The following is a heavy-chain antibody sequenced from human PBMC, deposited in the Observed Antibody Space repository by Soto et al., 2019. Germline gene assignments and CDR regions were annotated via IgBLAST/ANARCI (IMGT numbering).Heavy chain of an antibody. CDR1: GFTFSSYS. Sequence: EVQLVESGGGLAQPGGSLRLSCVASGFTFSSYSINWIRQAPGKGPEWVSWIRPGGNSVEYTVSVQGRFTFSRDNAENSLYLPMNSPRDEDTAVYSCVRDHLWAFDYWGQGTGVTVSS. D-gene: IGHD3-16*01. CDR2: IRPGGNSV. J-gene: IGHJ4*02. V-gene: IGHV3-48*02. CDR3: VRDHLWAFDY.